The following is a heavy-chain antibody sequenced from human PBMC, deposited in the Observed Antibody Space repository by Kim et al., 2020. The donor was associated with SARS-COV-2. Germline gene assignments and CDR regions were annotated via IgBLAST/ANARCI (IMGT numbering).Heavy chain of an antibody. CDR2: IYYTGSA. CDR1: GISISSYY. Sequence: SETLSLTCSVSGISISSYYWSLIRQPPGKGLEWIGYIYYTGSANYNPSLRSRVTISVDTSKNQFSLELSSVTAADTAVYYCAETARGANFDYWGRGALVTESS. V-gene: IGHV4-59*08. CDR3: AETARGANFDY. J-gene: IGHJ4*02. D-gene: IGHD1-26*01.